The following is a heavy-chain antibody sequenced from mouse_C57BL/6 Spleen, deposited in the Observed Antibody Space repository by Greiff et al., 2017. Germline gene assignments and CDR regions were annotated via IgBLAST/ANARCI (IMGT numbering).Heavy chain of an antibody. J-gene: IGHJ4*01. D-gene: IGHD1-1*01. V-gene: IGHV5-9*01. CDR1: GFTFSSYT. CDR2: ISGGGGNT. CDR3: ARRYGSTAGAMDY. Sequence: EVKLVESGGGLVKPGGSLKLSCAASGFTFSSYTMSWVRQTPEKRLEWVATISGGGGNTYYPDSVKGRFTISRDHAKNTLYLQMSSLRSEDTALYYCARRYGSTAGAMDYWGQGTSVTVSS.